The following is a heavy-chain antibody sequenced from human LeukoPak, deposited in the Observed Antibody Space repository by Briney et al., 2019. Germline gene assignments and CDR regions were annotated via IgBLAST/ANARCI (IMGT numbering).Heavy chain of an antibody. J-gene: IGHJ5*02. CDR1: GFTFSSYY. Sequence: PGGSLRLSCAASGFTFSSYYMHWVRQAPGKGLEWVAVISYDGSNKYYADSVKGRFTISRDNSKNTLYLQMNSLRAEDTAVYYCARERIAAAANWFDPWGQGTLVTVSS. CDR2: ISYDGSNK. D-gene: IGHD6-13*01. CDR3: ARERIAAAANWFDP. V-gene: IGHV3-30*04.